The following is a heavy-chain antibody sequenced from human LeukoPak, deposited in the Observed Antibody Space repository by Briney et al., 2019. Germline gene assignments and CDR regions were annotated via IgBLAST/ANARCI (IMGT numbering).Heavy chain of an antibody. CDR3: ARGAFDSSGYLGY. Sequence: ASVKVSCKASGYTFTGYYMHWVRQAPGQGLEWMGWIKPKSGATNSVQKFQGRVTMTRDTSSNTVYMELNRLTYDDTAVYYCARGAFDSSGYLGYWGQGTLVTVSS. V-gene: IGHV1-2*02. D-gene: IGHD3-22*01. J-gene: IGHJ4*02. CDR1: GYTFTGYY. CDR2: IKPKSGAT.